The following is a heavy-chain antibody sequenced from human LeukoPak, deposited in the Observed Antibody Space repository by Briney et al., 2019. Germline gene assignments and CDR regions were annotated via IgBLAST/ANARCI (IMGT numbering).Heavy chain of an antibody. V-gene: IGHV3-21*01. CDR3: ARDRLPYDFWSGYYGGDYYYYYMDV. J-gene: IGHJ6*03. D-gene: IGHD3-3*01. CDR1: GFTFSSYW. Sequence: PGGSLRLSCAASGFTFSSYWMHWVRQAPGKGLEWVSSISSSSSYIYYADSVKGRFTISRDNAKNSLYLQMNSLRAEDTAVYYCARDRLPYDFWSGYYGGDYYYYYMDVWGKGTTVTVSS. CDR2: ISSSSSYI.